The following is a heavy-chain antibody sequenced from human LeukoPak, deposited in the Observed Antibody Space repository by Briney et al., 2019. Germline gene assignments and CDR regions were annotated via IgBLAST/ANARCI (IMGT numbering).Heavy chain of an antibody. Sequence: PSETLSLTCTVSGGSISSTAYYWGWIRQPPGRGLEWIATIYYSGTTYYNPSLEGRVTISVDTPKNQFSLKLSSVTAADTSVYYCSRQGVRGTYYYAMDVWGQGTTVTVSS. V-gene: IGHV4-39*01. CDR3: SRQGVRGTYYYAMDV. J-gene: IGHJ6*02. D-gene: IGHD3-10*01. CDR1: GGSISSTAYY. CDR2: IYYSGTT.